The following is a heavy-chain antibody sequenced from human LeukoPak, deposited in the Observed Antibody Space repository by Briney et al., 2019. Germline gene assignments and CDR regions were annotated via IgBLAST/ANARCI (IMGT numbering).Heavy chain of an antibody. CDR3: ARDGIVGSPLFKFDY. Sequence: PGGSLRLSCAASGFTFSSYSMNWVRQAPGKGLEWVSSINILSNYIYYADSVKGRFTISRDNSKNTLYLQMNSLRAEDTAVYYCARDGIVGSPLFKFDYWGQGTLVTVSS. CDR2: INILSNYI. CDR1: GFTFSSYS. J-gene: IGHJ4*02. D-gene: IGHD1-26*01. V-gene: IGHV3-21*01.